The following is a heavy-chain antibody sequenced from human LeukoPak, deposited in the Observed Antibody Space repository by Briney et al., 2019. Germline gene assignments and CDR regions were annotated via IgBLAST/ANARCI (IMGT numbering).Heavy chain of an antibody. J-gene: IGHJ6*03. D-gene: IGHD5-24*01. CDR2: ISWNSGRR. Sequence: GGSLRLSCAASGFTFDDYAMHWVRQAPGKGLEWVSGISWNSGRRGYADSVKGRFTISRDNAKTSLYLQMNSLRAEDTAVYYCARSSRDGYNYYYYYYMDVWGKGTTVTISS. CDR1: GFTFDDYA. CDR3: ARSSRDGYNYYYYYYMDV. V-gene: IGHV3-9*01.